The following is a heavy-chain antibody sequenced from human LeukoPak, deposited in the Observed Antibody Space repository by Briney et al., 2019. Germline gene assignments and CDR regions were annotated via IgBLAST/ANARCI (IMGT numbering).Heavy chain of an antibody. Sequence: PSETLSLTCAVYGGSFSGYYWSWIRQPSGKGLEWIGEINHSGSTNYNPSLKSRVTISVDTSKNQFSLKLSSVTAADTAVYYCARGWGAAAGDYWGQGTLVTASS. CDR2: INHSGST. J-gene: IGHJ4*02. V-gene: IGHV4-34*01. CDR1: GGSFSGYY. CDR3: ARGWGAAAGDY. D-gene: IGHD6-13*01.